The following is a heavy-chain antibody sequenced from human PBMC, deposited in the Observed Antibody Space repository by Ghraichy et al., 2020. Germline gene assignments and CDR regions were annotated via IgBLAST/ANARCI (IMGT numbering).Heavy chain of an antibody. Sequence: GGSLRLSCVTSGFTFNSYWMSWVRQAPGKGLDWVANIKQHGNEMHYVDSVKGRFTISRDNAENSLYLQMNSLRVEDTAVYYCARDAFGGSSWSDYWGQGTLVTVSS. J-gene: IGHJ4*02. CDR1: GFTFNSYW. V-gene: IGHV3-7*03. CDR2: IKQHGNEM. CDR3: ARDAFGGSSWSDY. D-gene: IGHD6-13*01.